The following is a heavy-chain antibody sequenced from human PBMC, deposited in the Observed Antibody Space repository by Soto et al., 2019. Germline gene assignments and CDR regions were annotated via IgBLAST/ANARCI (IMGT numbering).Heavy chain of an antibody. V-gene: IGHV4-4*02. J-gene: IGHJ4*02. D-gene: IGHD3-22*01. CDR2: SHHSGTT. Sequence: QVQLQESGPGLVKPSETLSLTCDVSGGSISSNWWSWVRQPPGKGLEWIGESHHSGTTNYNPSLKRRVTMSVDKSENQISLNLNSVTAADTAVYYCARHIAMSTMRGFDSWGQGTLVTVSS. CDR3: ARHIAMSTMRGFDS. CDR1: GGSISSNW.